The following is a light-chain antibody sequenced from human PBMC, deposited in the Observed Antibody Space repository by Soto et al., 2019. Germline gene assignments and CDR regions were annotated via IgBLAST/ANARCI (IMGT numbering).Light chain of an antibody. CDR3: QQSFKT. V-gene: IGKV1-39*01. CDR1: QSISSY. J-gene: IGKJ1*01. CDR2: AAS. Sequence: DIKMTQSPSSLSASIGDRVTITCRASQSISSYLNWYQQKPGKAPKLLIYAASSLQSGVPSRFSGSGSGTDFTLTISSLQPEDFATYYCQQSFKTFGQGTKVAIK.